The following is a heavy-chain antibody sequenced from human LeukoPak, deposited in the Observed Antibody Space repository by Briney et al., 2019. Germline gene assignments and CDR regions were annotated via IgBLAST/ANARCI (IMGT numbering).Heavy chain of an antibody. J-gene: IGHJ4*02. Sequence: GGSLRLSCKASGLRFSRGGMNWVRQAPGKGLEWVANIKQDGSEKYYVDSVKGRFTISRDNAKNSLYLQMNSLRAEDTAVYYCARKNGLDYWGQGTLVTVSS. CDR3: ARKNGLDY. CDR2: IKQDGSEK. CDR1: GLRFSRGG. V-gene: IGHV3-7*01.